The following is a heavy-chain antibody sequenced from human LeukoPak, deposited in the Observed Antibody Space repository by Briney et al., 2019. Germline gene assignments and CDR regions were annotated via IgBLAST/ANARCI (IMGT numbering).Heavy chain of an antibody. Sequence: KPSETLSLTCTVSGGSIGNSAYYWGWIRQPPGKGLEWIGSMYYSGSTYYNPSLKSRVTISVDKSKNQFSLKLSSVTAADTAVYYCARLGYCSSNSCYGVDYWGQGTLVTVSS. CDR2: MYYSGST. CDR3: ARLGYCSSNSCYGVDY. V-gene: IGHV4-39*07. CDR1: GGSIGNSAYY. D-gene: IGHD2-2*01. J-gene: IGHJ4*02.